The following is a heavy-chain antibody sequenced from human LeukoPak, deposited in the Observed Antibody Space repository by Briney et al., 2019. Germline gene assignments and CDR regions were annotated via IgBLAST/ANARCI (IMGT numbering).Heavy chain of an antibody. J-gene: IGHJ4*02. D-gene: IGHD6-19*01. Sequence: SETLSLTCTVSGGSISSSSYYWGWIRQPPGKGLEWIGSIYYSGNTYLNPSLKSRVTISIDTSKNQFSLKLSSVTAADTAVYYCAIPEYSSGWYSFDYWGQGTLVTVSS. V-gene: IGHV4-39*07. CDR2: IYYSGNT. CDR3: AIPEYSSGWYSFDY. CDR1: GGSISSSSYY.